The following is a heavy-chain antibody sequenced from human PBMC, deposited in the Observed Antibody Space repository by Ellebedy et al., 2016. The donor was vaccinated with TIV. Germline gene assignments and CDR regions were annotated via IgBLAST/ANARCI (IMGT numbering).Heavy chain of an antibody. V-gene: IGHV2-70*01. CDR2: IDWDDDK. J-gene: IGHJ3*02. D-gene: IGHD6-6*01. CDR3: ARTTPYSSSSQYRYDAFDI. Sequence: SGPTLVKPTQTLTLTCTFSGFSLSTSGMCVSWIRQPPGKALEWLALIDWDDDKYYSTSLSLKTRLTISKDTSKNQVVLTMTNMDPVDTATYYCARTTPYSSSSQYRYDAFDIWGQGTMVTVSS. CDR1: GFSLSTSGMC.